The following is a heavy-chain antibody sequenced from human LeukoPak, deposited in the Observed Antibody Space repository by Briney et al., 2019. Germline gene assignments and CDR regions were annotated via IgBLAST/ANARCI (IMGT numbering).Heavy chain of an antibody. V-gene: IGHV4-39*07. CDR3: ARAKASSSWYDLLGNWFDP. D-gene: IGHD6-13*01. Sequence: PSETLSLTCTVSGGSIRSSYYYWGWIRQPPGKGLEWIGSIYDSGSTNYNPSLKSRVTISVDTSKNQFSLKLSSVTAADTAVYYCARAKASSSWYDLLGNWFDPWGQGTLVTVSS. CDR2: IYDSGST. J-gene: IGHJ5*02. CDR1: GGSIRSSYYY.